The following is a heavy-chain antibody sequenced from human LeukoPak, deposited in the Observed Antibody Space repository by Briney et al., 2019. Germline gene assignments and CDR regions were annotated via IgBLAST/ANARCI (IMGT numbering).Heavy chain of an antibody. CDR2: IYTSGST. J-gene: IGHJ3*02. CDR1: GGSISSYY. V-gene: IGHV4-4*07. D-gene: IGHD2-2*01. Sequence: SETLSLTCTVSGGSISSYYWSWIRQPAGKGLEWIGRIYTSGSTNYNPSLKSRVTMSVDTSKNQFSLKLSSVTAADTAVYYCARGEGLGYCSSTSCSPDHDAFDIWGRGTMVTVSS. CDR3: ARGEGLGYCSSTSCSPDHDAFDI.